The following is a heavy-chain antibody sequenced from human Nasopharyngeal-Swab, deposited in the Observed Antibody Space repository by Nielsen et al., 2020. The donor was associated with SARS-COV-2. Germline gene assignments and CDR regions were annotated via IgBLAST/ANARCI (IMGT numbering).Heavy chain of an antibody. CDR3: ATDPVVVPAASSGWFDP. Sequence: SVKVSCKVSGYTLTELSMHWVRQAPGKGLEWRGGFDPEYDEAIYAQMFQGRVTMTEDTSTDTAYMELSSLRSEDTAVYYCATDPVVVPAASSGWFDPWGQGTLVTVSS. J-gene: IGHJ5*02. V-gene: IGHV1-24*01. CDR1: GYTLTELS. D-gene: IGHD2-2*01. CDR2: FDPEYDEA.